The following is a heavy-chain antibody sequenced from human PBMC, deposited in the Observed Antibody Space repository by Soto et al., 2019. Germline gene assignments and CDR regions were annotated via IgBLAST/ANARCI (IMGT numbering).Heavy chain of an antibody. J-gene: IGHJ4*02. V-gene: IGHV1-8*01. CDR2: MYPNSDNT. Sequence: ASVKVSCKASGYTFTSYHINWVRQATGQGLEWMPWMYPNSDNTGCTQKFQGRVTITRDTSASTAYMELSSLRSEDTAVYYCARSDGPLGDYWGQGTLVTVSS. CDR1: GYTFTSYH. CDR3: ARSDGPLGDY. D-gene: IGHD4-17*01.